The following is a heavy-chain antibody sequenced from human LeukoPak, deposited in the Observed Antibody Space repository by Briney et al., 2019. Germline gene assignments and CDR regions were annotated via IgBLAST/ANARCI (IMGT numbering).Heavy chain of an antibody. V-gene: IGHV1-2*02. CDR2: INPNSGGT. CDR3: ARGVSGKQPLDY. J-gene: IGHJ4*02. Sequence: ASVKVSCKASGYTFTGYYMHWVRQAPGQGLEWLGWINPNSGGTNYAQKFQGRVTMTRDTSISTAYMELSRLRSDDTAVYYCARGVSGKQPLDYWGQGTLVTVSS. D-gene: IGHD1-26*01. CDR1: GYTFTGYY.